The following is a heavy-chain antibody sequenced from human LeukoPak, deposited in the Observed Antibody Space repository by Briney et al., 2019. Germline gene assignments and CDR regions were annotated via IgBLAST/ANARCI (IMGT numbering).Heavy chain of an antibody. J-gene: IGHJ5*02. CDR1: GYTFTSFD. CDR2: VNCDNENT. CDR3: TRGPFLNGNAYNWFDP. Sequence: ASVKVSCKTSGYTFTSFDINWVRHTTGHGPEWMGWVNCDNENTRYARKFQGRVAITRDTSTRTVYLELNNLSSDDTAMYYCTRGPFLNGNAYNWFDPWGQGTLITVSS. D-gene: IGHD1-20*01. V-gene: IGHV1-8*03.